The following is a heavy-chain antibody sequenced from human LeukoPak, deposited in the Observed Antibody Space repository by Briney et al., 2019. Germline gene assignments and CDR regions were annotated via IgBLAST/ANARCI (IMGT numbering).Heavy chain of an antibody. V-gene: IGHV4-4*07. D-gene: IGHD3-10*01. CDR1: GVSISSYY. Sequence: KPSETLSLTCTVSGVSISSYYWSWIRQPAGKGLEWIGRIHTSGSTNYNPSLKSRVTMSVDTSKNQFSLKLSSVTAADTALYYCAREGYIYYYASDYYFDYWGQGTLVTVSS. CDR2: IHTSGST. CDR3: AREGYIYYYASDYYFDY. J-gene: IGHJ4*02.